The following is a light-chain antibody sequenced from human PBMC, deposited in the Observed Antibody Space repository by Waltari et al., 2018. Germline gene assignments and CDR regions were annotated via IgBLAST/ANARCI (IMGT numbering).Light chain of an antibody. CDR2: QDS. J-gene: IGLJ1*01. CDR1: KLGDKY. CDR3: QAWDSSTSV. Sequence: LTQPPSVSVSPGQTASITCSGDKLGDKYACWYQQKPGQSPVLVIYQDSKRPSGIPERFSGSNSGNTATLTISGTQAMDEADYYCQAWDSSTSVFGTGTKVTVL. V-gene: IGLV3-1*01.